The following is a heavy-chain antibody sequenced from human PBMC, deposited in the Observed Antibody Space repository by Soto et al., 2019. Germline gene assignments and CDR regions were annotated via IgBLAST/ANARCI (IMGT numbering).Heavy chain of an antibody. CDR3: ARAGRSYSSGWYDYYYGMDV. J-gene: IGHJ6*01. V-gene: IGHV6-1*01. CDR2: TYYRSKWYN. CDR1: GDSVSSNSAA. Sequence: QTLSLTCAISGDSVSSNSAAWNWIRQSPSRGLEWLGRTYYRSKWYNDYAVSVKSRITINPDTSKNQFSLQLNSVTPEDTAVYYCARAGRSYSSGWYDYYYGMDVWGQGTTVTVSS. D-gene: IGHD6-19*01.